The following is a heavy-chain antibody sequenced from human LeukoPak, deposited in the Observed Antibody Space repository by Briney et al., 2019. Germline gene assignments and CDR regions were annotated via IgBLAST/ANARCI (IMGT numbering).Heavy chain of an antibody. CDR2: INSDGSST. V-gene: IGHV3-74*01. CDR1: GFXFSIYW. J-gene: IGHJ4*02. Sequence: PGGSLRLSCAASGFXFSIYWMHWVRQAPGKGLVWVSSINSDGSSTSYADSVKGRFTISRDSAKNTLYLQMNTLRAEDTAVYYCASLDFWGQGTLVTVSS. CDR3: ASLDF.